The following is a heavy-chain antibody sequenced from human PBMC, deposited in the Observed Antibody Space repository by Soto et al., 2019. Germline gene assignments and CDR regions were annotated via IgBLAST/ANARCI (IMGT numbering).Heavy chain of an antibody. CDR2: IYYRGDT. CDR1: GGSIGAYY. CDR3: ARHPGYYDVLTGYSTYYFDS. J-gene: IGHJ4*02. D-gene: IGHD3-9*01. Sequence: SETLSLTCSVSGGSIGAYYWSWIRQPPGKGLEWIGYIYYRGDTNYNPSFKSRVTISVDTSKNQFSLRLSSVTAADTAVYYCARHPGYYDVLTGYSTYYFDSWGQGTLVTVSS. V-gene: IGHV4-59*08.